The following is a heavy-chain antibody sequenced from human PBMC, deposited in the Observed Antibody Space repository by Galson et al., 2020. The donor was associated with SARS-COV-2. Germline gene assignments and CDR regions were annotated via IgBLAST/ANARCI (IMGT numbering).Heavy chain of an antibody. J-gene: IGHJ4*02. Sequence: GESLKISCVGSGFTFSNYWMSWVRQAPGKGLEWVADIKPDGSDKYYVDSVKGRFTIARDNAKKSLYLQMNSLGAEDTAVYYCARAHWGGDYGAQGVLVVVS. CDR1: GFTFSNYW. V-gene: IGHV3-7*04. CDR3: ARAHWGGDY. D-gene: IGHD7-27*01. CDR2: IKPDGSDK.